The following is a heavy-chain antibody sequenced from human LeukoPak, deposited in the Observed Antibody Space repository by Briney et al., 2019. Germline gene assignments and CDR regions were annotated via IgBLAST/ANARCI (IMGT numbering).Heavy chain of an antibody. V-gene: IGHV4-38-2*02. J-gene: IGHJ6*03. CDR1: GYSIRSGYH. Sequence: SETLSLTCSVSGYSIRSGYHWAWIRQPPGKGLEWIGSINYSEKPYYNPSLKSRVTISVDTSKNQFSLKLSSVTAADTAVYYCARHIDYYDSSGPFYYYYYYYMDVWGKGTTVTISS. CDR2: INYSEKP. D-gene: IGHD3-22*01. CDR3: ARHIDYYDSSGPFYYYYYYYMDV.